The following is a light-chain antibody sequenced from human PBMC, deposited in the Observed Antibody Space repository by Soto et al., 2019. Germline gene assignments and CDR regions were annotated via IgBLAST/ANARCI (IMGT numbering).Light chain of an antibody. CDR1: SSNIGSNS. J-gene: IGLJ3*02. Sequence: QSVLTQPPSASGTPGQRVTISCSGSSSNIGSNSVNWYQQFPGAAPRFLIFSHDQRPSWVSDRFSGSKSVTSAALAISGLQSEDEADYYCAPWDDSLKAWVFGGGTKLTVL. V-gene: IGLV1-44*01. CDR2: SHD. CDR3: APWDDSLKAWV.